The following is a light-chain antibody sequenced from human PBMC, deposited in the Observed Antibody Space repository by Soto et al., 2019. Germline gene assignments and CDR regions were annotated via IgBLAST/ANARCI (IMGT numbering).Light chain of an antibody. CDR1: QSGNSY. CDR3: TQRSTWPWT. Sequence: EMVLTQSPATRSLSPEARATLSCRAGQSGNSYLAWYQQKPGQAPRLLIYDASNRATAIPARFSGSGSGTDLTLIISSLEPEDFGVYYCTQRSTWPWTRGQGTTVEIK. V-gene: IGKV3-11*01. J-gene: IGKJ1*01. CDR2: DAS.